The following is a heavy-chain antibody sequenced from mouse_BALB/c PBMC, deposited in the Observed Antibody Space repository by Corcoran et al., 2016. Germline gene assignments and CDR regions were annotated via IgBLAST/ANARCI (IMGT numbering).Heavy chain of an antibody. D-gene: IGHD1-1*01. CDR1: GYTFTSYV. J-gene: IGHJ2*01. CDR2: INPYNDGT. Sequence: VQLQQSGPELVKPGASVKMSCKASGYTFTSYVMHWVKQKPGQGLEWIGYINPYNDGTKYNEKFKGKATLTSDKSSSTAYMELSSLTSEDSAVYYCANYGSSYYFDYWGQGTTLTVSS. V-gene: IGHV1S136*01. CDR3: ANYGSSYYFDY.